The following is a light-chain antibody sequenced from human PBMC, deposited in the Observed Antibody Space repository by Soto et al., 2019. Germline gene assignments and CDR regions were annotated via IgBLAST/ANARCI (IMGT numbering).Light chain of an antibody. CDR2: GAS. CDR3: QQYNNWPPFT. V-gene: IGKV3-15*01. J-gene: IGKJ2*01. Sequence: EIVMTQSPATLSVSLGERATLSCRASQSVRSNLAWYKQKPGQAPRLLIYGASTRSTGIPARFIGSGSATEFTLSISSLQSEYFAVYYCQQYNNWPPFTFVQGTKLEIK. CDR1: QSVRSN.